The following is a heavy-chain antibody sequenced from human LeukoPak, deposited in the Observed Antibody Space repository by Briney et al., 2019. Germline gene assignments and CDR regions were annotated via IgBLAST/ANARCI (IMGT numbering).Heavy chain of an antibody. V-gene: IGHV1-58*01. CDR3: ARLYCGGDCSVDY. Sequence: ASVKVSCKASGFTFTSSAVQWVRQARGQRLEWIGWIVVGSGNTNYAQKFQERVTITRDMSTSTAYMELSSLRSEDTAVYYCARLYCGGDCSVDYWGQGTLVTVSS. J-gene: IGHJ4*02. CDR1: GFTFTSSA. CDR2: IVVGSGNT. D-gene: IGHD2-21*02.